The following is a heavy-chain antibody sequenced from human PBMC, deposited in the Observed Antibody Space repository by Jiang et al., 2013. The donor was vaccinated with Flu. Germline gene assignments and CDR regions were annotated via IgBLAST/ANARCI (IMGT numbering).Heavy chain of an antibody. Sequence: SGAEVKKPGASVKVSCKASGYTFTGYYMHWVRQAPGQGLEWMGWINPNSGGTNYAQKFQGRVTMTRDTSISTAYMELSRLRSDDTAVYYCAREKLDYYDSSGYEGSYYYYYGMDVWGQGTTVTVSS. CDR3: AREKLDYYDSSGYEGSYYYYYGMDV. J-gene: IGHJ6*02. V-gene: IGHV1-2*02. CDR1: GYTFTGYY. CDR2: INPNSGGT. D-gene: IGHD3-22*01.